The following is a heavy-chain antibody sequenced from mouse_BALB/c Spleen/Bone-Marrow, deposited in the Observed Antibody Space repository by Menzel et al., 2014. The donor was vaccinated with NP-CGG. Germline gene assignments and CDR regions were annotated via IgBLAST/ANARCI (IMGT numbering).Heavy chain of an antibody. CDR2: IDTSDTYT. CDR1: GYTFTDYW. V-gene: IGHV1-69*01. Sequence: VQLQQSGAELVMPGASVKMSCKASGYTFTDYWMHWVKQRPGQGLEWIGAIDTSDTYTNYNQKFKGKATLTVDESSSTAYMQLSSLTSEDSAVYFCTRGWDGYYFDYRGQGTTLTVSS. CDR3: TRGWDGYYFDY. D-gene: IGHD4-1*01. J-gene: IGHJ2*01.